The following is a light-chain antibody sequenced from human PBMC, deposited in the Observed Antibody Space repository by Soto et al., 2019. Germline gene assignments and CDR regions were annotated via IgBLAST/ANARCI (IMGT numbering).Light chain of an antibody. CDR2: HAS. J-gene: IGKJ1*01. Sequence: EILLTQSPSILPLSPGERATLSCWASQSVSSRFLAWYQQKPGMAPRILIYHASSRATGIPDRFSGSGSGTDSTLTISRLVPEDFEVYYCQQYGSSPQTFGQGTKVDIK. CDR1: QSVSSRF. V-gene: IGKV3D-20*01. CDR3: QQYGSSPQT.